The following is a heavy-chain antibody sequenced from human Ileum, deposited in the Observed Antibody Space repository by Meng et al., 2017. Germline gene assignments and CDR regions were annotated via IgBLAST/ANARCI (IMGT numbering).Heavy chain of an antibody. V-gene: IGHV4-31*03. D-gene: IGHD1-1*01. CDR2: IYDSGST. Sequence: QVQLQESGPGLVKPSQTLSLTCTVSGGSISSGGYYWSWIRQHPGKGLEWIGYIYDSGSTYYNPSLKSRIAISGDTSKNQFSLNLSSVTAADTAVYYCARGGTAYFDYWGQGTLVTSPQ. CDR1: GGSISSGGYY. CDR3: ARGGTAYFDY. J-gene: IGHJ4*02.